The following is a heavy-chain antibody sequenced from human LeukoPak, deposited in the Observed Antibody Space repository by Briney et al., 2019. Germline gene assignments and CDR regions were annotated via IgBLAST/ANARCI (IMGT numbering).Heavy chain of an antibody. Sequence: PGGSLRLSCAASGFDLGHYEVNWVRQAPGKGLEWIAHISVRAATIYYGDSVEGRFTISRDDAKNTLYLQMNSLRVDDTAVYYCVKSSGSYFGNWGQGTLVTVSS. D-gene: IGHD1-26*01. CDR1: GFDLGHYE. J-gene: IGHJ4*02. CDR2: ISVRAATI. CDR3: VKSSGSYFGN. V-gene: IGHV3-48*03.